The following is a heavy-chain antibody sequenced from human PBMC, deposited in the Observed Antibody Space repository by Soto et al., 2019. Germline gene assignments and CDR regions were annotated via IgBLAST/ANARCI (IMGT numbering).Heavy chain of an antibody. CDR1: GGSISNYF. J-gene: IGHJ6*03. Sequence: QVPLQESGPGLVKSSETLSLTCRVSGGSISNYFWSWIRQPPGKGLEWIGYIFNSGSTIYSPSLESRVTLTLDTSKNQFSLRLGSVTVADTAIYYCARGPETYYMDVWGKGTTVTVSS. V-gene: IGHV4-59*01. CDR2: IFNSGST. CDR3: ARGPETYYMDV.